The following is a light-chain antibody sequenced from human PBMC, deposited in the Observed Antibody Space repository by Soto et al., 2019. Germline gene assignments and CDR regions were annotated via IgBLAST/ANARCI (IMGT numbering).Light chain of an antibody. J-gene: IGLJ1*01. V-gene: IGLV2-14*01. CDR2: EVS. Sequence: QSVLTQPASVSGSPGQSITISCTGTSSDVGGYKYVSSYQQHPGKTPKLIIYEVSNRPSGVSDRFSGSKSDNTASLTISGLQAEDEADYYCSSYTRSSIPVFGTGTKVTVL. CDR1: SSDVGGYKY. CDR3: SSYTRSSIPV.